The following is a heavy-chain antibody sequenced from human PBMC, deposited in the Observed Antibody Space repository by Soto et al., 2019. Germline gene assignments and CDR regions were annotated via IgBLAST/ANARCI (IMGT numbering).Heavy chain of an antibody. CDR1: GGSISSSNW. J-gene: IGHJ5*02. Sequence: QVQLQESGPGLVKPSGTLSLTCAVSGGSISSSNWWSWVRQPPGKGLEWIGEIYHSGSTNYNPSLKSRVTISVDKSKNQFARKLSSVTAADTAVYYCARDKSQYSSSSFWFDPWGQGTLVTVSS. CDR2: IYHSGST. V-gene: IGHV4-4*02. CDR3: ARDKSQYSSSSFWFDP. D-gene: IGHD6-6*01.